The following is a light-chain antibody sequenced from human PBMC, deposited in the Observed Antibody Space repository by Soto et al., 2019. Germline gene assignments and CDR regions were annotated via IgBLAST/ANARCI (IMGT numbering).Light chain of an antibody. Sequence: QSVLPQPPSMSGAPGQRGTISCTGSSSNIGSTYDVQWYQQLPGTAPKLLIYGNSNRPSGVPDRFSASKSGTSASLAITGLQADDEADYYCQSYDDSLSAHYVFGTGTELTVL. CDR2: GNS. V-gene: IGLV1-40*01. CDR1: SSNIGSTYD. CDR3: QSYDDSLSAHYV. J-gene: IGLJ1*01.